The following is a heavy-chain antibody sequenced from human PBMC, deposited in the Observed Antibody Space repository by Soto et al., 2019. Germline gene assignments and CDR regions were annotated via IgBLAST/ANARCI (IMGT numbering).Heavy chain of an antibody. V-gene: IGHV3-21*01. CDR1: GFTFSSYS. CDR3: ARDSPQATDDAFDI. CDR2: ISSSSSYI. Sequence: GGSLRLSCAASGFTFSSYSMNWVRQAPGKGLEWVSSISSSSSYIYYADSVKGRFTIPRDNAKNSLYLQMNSLRAEDTAVYYCARDSPQATDDAFDIWGQGTMVTVSS. J-gene: IGHJ3*02.